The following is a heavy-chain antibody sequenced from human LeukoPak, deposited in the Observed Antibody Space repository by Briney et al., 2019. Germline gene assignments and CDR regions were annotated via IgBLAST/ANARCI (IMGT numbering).Heavy chain of an antibody. CDR2: ISGSGGST. Sequence: GGSLRLSCAAPGDSLSSYAMSWVRHAPGKGLEWVSAISGSGGSTYYADSVKGRFTISRDNSKNTLYLQMNSLRAEDTAVYYCAKDFRSSWYCYFDYWGQGALVTVSS. CDR3: AKDFRSSWYCYFDY. V-gene: IGHV3-23*01. CDR1: GDSLSSYA. J-gene: IGHJ4*02. D-gene: IGHD6-13*01.